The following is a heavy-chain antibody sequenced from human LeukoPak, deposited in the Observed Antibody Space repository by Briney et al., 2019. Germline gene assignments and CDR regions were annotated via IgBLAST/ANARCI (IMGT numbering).Heavy chain of an antibody. J-gene: IGHJ2*01. CDR2: IYYSGST. D-gene: IGHD4-23*01. CDR1: GGSISSYY. Sequence: SETLSLTCTVSGGSISSYYWSWIRQPPGKGLEWIGYIYYSGSTNYNPSLKSRVTISVDTSKNQFSLKLSSVTAADTAVYYCARRPDYGGDIWYFDLWGRGTLVSVSS. V-gene: IGHV4-59*01. CDR3: ARRPDYGGDIWYFDL.